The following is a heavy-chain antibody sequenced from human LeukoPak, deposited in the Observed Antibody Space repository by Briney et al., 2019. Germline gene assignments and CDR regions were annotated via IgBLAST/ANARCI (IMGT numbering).Heavy chain of an antibody. J-gene: IGHJ4*02. CDR2: MNPNSGNT. D-gene: IGHD5-18*01. V-gene: IGHV1-8*01. CDR1: VYTFTNYD. CDR3: ARVYSYGYLGY. Sequence: ASVTVSFKSSVYTFTNYDINGVRQATGQGLEWMGWMNPNSGNTGYAQKFQGRVTMTRNTSISTAYMELSSLRSEDTAVYYCARVYSYGYLGYWGQGTLVTVSP.